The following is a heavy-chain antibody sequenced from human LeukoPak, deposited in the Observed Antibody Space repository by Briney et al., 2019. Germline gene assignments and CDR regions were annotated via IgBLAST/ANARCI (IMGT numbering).Heavy chain of an antibody. CDR2: IYTSGST. Sequence: PSQTLSLTCTVSGGSISSGSYYWSWIRQPAGKGLEWIGRIYTSGSTNYNPSLKSRVTISVDTSKNQFSLKLSSVTAADTAVYYCARGALGGSAFFDYWGQGTLVTVSS. CDR1: GGSISSGSYY. V-gene: IGHV4-61*02. J-gene: IGHJ4*02. CDR3: ARGALGGSAFFDY. D-gene: IGHD3-10*01.